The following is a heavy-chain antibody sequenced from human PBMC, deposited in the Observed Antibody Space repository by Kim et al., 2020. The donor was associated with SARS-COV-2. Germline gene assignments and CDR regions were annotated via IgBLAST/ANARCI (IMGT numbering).Heavy chain of an antibody. CDR1: GLTFSSYA. Sequence: GGSLRLSCAASGLTFSSYAFHWVRQAPGKGLEWVAVISYDGSNKYYANSVKGRFSISRDNSKNTLYLQMNSLRAEDTAVYYCGTTYNHFWHNYYLVVDY. CDR2: ISYDGSNK. V-gene: IGHV3-30*04. CDR3: GTTYNHFWHNYYLVVDY. J-gene: IGHJ4*01. D-gene: IGHD3-3*01.